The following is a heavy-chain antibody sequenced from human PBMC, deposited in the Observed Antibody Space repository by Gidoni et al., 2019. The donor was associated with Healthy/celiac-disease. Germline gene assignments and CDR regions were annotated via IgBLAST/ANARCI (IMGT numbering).Heavy chain of an antibody. CDR1: GGSISSSSYY. CDR2: IYYSGST. Sequence: QLQLQESGPGLVKPSETLSLTCTVSGGSISSSSYYWGWIRQPPGKGLEWIGSIYYSGSTYYNPSLKSRVTISVDTSKNQFSLKLSSVPAADTAVYYCARVTRRGIAAAPTGYWGQGTLVTVSS. CDR3: ARVTRRGIAAAPTGY. J-gene: IGHJ4*02. D-gene: IGHD6-13*01. V-gene: IGHV4-39*01.